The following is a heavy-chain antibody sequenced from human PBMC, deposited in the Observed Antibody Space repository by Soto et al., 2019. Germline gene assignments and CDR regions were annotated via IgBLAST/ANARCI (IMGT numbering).Heavy chain of an antibody. D-gene: IGHD3-9*01. CDR1: GYSFTDYH. CDR2: INPNSGGT. CDR3: ASAYYDLWAGYRDYYYGMDV. V-gene: IGHV1-2*02. Sequence: ASVKVSCKASGYSFTDYHMHWVRQAPGQGLEWMGWINPNSGGTNSAQKFQGRVTMTRDTSISTAYMELSRLRSDDTAVYFCASAYYDLWAGYRDYYYGMDVWGQGTTVTVS. J-gene: IGHJ6*02.